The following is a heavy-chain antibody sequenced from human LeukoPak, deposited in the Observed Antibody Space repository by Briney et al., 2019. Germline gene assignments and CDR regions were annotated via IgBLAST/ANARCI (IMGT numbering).Heavy chain of an antibody. CDR3: AKETHQMVTKSFDS. V-gene: IGHV3-30*18. J-gene: IGHJ4*02. D-gene: IGHD2-21*02. Sequence: GGSLRLSCAASGFTFSRYGMSWVRQAPGKGLEWVAVVAYDGRTQYYADSVKGRFTISRDNSRNTLSLQMDSLRADDTAFYYCAKETHQMVTKSFDSWGLGSLVTVSS. CDR1: GFTFSRYG. CDR2: VAYDGRTQ.